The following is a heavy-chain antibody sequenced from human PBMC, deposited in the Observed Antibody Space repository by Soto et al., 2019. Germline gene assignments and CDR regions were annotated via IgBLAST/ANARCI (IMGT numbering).Heavy chain of an antibody. J-gene: IGHJ4*02. CDR2: IYPGDSDT. V-gene: IGHV5-51*01. CDR1: GYSFTSFW. D-gene: IGHD6-19*01. CDR3: ATGIAVAGTGVDY. Sequence: GESLKISCKGSGYSFTSFWIGWVRQMPGKGLEWMGIIYPGDSDTRYSPSFQGQVTISADSFINTAYLQWSSLKATDTAVYYCATGIAVAGTGVDYWGQGTLVTVSS.